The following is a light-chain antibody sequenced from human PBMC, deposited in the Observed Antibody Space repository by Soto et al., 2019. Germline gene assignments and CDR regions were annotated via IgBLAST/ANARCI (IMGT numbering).Light chain of an antibody. V-gene: IGKV1-8*01. Sequence: AIRMTQSPSSFSASTGDRVTITCRASQGISSYLAWYQQKPGKAPKLLISAASTLQSGVPSRFSGSGSGTDFTLTISYLQSEDFATYYCQQYYVYPLTFGGGTKVEIK. CDR2: AAS. CDR3: QQYYVYPLT. J-gene: IGKJ4*01. CDR1: QGISSY.